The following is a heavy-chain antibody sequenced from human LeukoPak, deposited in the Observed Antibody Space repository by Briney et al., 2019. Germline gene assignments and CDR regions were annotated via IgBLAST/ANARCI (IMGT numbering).Heavy chain of an antibody. D-gene: IGHD3-9*01. CDR1: GFTFSSYA. J-gene: IGHJ5*02. Sequence: GGSLRLSCAASGFTFSSYAMSWVRQAPGKGLEWVSGISGSGSSTYYADSVKGRFTLSRDNSKNTLFLQMNSLRAEDTAVYYCAKDLAANYDILTGLYHWGQGTLVTVSS. CDR3: AKDLAANYDILTGLYH. V-gene: IGHV3-23*01. CDR2: ISGSGSST.